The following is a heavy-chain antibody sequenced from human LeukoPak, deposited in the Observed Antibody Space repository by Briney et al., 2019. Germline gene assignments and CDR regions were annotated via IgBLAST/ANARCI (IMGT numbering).Heavy chain of an antibody. CDR2: IKEDGSET. CDR1: RFIFSNSW. CDR3: ARDTRAMDV. J-gene: IGHJ6*03. V-gene: IGHV3-7*01. Sequence: GGSLRLSCAASRFIFSNSWMSWVRQAPGKGLEWVANIKEDGSETRYVASVKGRFTISRDNAKSSLYLQMNSLRAEDTAVYYCARDTRAMDVWGKGTTVTVSS. D-gene: IGHD3-3*01.